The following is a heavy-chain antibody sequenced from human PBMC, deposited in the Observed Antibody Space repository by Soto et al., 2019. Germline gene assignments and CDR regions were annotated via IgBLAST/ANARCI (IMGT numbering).Heavy chain of an antibody. J-gene: IGHJ5*02. CDR1: GGSIFDYY. Sequence: PSETLSLTCSVSGGSIFDYYWSWIRQPPGKGLEWIGFIYYTGNTRYNPSLGSRVTISLDTSKNQFSLKLTSATAADTAFYYCARDVNRWELRGFFDPWGRGALVTDSS. CDR3: ARDVNRWELRGFFDP. CDR2: IYYTGNT. D-gene: IGHD1-7*01. V-gene: IGHV4-59*01.